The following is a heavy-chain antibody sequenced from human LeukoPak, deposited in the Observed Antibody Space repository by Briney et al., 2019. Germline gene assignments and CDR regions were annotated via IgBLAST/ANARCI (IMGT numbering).Heavy chain of an antibody. Sequence: GASVKVSCKASGYTFTSYYMHWVRQAPGQGLEWMGIINPSGGSTSYAQKFQGRVTMTRDTSTSTAYMELRSLRSDDTAVYYCARDRDDILTGYYKGPFDYWGQGTLVTVSS. CDR2: INPSGGST. J-gene: IGHJ4*02. D-gene: IGHD3-9*01. V-gene: IGHV1-46*01. CDR1: GYTFTSYY. CDR3: ARDRDDILTGYYKGPFDY.